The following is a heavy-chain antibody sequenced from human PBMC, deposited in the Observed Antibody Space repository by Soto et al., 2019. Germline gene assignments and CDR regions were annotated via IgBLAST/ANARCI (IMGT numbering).Heavy chain of an antibody. V-gene: IGHV1-18*04. J-gene: IGHJ6*02. CDR3: ARGSTSHCYTSYCPYYYYGMDV. CDR2: ISAYNGNT. D-gene: IGHD2-2*01. Sequence: GASVKVSCKASGYTFPSYGISWVRQPPGQGLEWMGWISAYNGNTNYARKLQGRVTMTTDTSTSTAYMELRSLRSDDTAVYYCARGSTSHCYTSYCPYYYYGMDVWGQGTTVTVSS. CDR1: GYTFPSYG.